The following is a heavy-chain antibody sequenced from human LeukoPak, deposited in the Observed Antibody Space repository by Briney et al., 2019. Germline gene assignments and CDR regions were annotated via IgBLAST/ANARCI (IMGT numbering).Heavy chain of an antibody. CDR2: ISWNSGSI. CDR3: AKLSGYSGYDSGDY. Sequence: GGSLRLSCAASGFTFDDYAMHWVRQAPGKGLEWVSGISWNSGSIGYADSVKGRFTISRDNAKNSLYLQMNSLRAEDTALYYCAKLSGYSGYDSGDYWGQGTLVTVSS. CDR1: GFTFDDYA. J-gene: IGHJ4*02. D-gene: IGHD5-12*01. V-gene: IGHV3-9*01.